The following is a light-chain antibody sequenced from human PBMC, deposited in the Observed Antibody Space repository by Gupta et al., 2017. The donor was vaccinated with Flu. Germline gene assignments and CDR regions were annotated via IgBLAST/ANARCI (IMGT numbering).Light chain of an antibody. V-gene: IGKV4-1*01. CDR1: QSVLYSSNNKNY. Sequence: VSLGERATINCKTSQSVLYSSNNKNYLAWYQQKPGQPPKLLIYWASTRESGVPDRFSGSGSGTDFTLTISSLQAEDVAVYYCQQYYSTLTFGGGTKVEIK. CDR3: QQYYSTLT. CDR2: WAS. J-gene: IGKJ4*01.